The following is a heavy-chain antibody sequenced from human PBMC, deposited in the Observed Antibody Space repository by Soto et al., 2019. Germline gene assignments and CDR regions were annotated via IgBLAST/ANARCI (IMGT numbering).Heavy chain of an antibody. Sequence: SETLSLTCTVSGDSISSGGYYWSWIRQHPAKGLEWIGYIYYSGSTYYNPSLKSRVAISVDTSTNQFSLKLSSVTAADTAVYYCARESRHNWNDDSFYYFDYWGQGTLVTVSS. CDR2: IYYSGST. J-gene: IGHJ4*02. CDR3: ARESRHNWNDDSFYYFDY. CDR1: GDSISSGGYY. V-gene: IGHV4-31*03. D-gene: IGHD1-20*01.